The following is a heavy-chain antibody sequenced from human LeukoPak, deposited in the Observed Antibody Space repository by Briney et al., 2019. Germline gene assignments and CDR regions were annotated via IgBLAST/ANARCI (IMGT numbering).Heavy chain of an antibody. CDR1: GFTFDDYG. V-gene: IGHV3-20*04. CDR2: INWHGGST. CDR3: AKDDSPAVAGTFGFSDY. D-gene: IGHD6-19*01. Sequence: GGSLRLSCAASGFTFDDYGMSWVRQAPGKGLEWVSYINWHGGSTTYADSVKGRFTISRDDAKNSLYLQMNSLRAEDTALYYCAKDDSPAVAGTFGFSDYWGQGTLVTVSS. J-gene: IGHJ4*02.